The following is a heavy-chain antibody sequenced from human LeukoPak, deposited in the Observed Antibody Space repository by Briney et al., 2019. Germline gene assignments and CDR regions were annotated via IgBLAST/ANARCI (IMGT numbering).Heavy chain of an antibody. J-gene: IGHJ5*02. CDR2: IDISSSST. CDR3: ARGPPLFDP. V-gene: IGHV3-48*04. CDR1: GFTFSDYT. Sequence: GGSLTLSCVASGFTFSDYTMDWVRQAPGEGLEWISYIDISSSSTYYADSVKGRFTISRDNAKNSLYLQMSSLRAEDTALYYCARGPPLFDPWGQGTLVTVSS.